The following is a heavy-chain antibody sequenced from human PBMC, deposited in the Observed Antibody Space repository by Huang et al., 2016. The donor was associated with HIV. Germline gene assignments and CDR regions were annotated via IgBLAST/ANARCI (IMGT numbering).Heavy chain of an antibody. V-gene: IGHV4-34*08. CDR1: GGTFNNYY. D-gene: IGHD3-10*01. J-gene: IGHJ4*02. Sequence: LTCAVYGGTFNNYYWTWIRQSPGKELEWIGEISHTGTANYNPSLGSRVTLSVDPSKNQFSLKLTSVTAADTAVYFCARLPTAAIPMGSFFDFWGRGNQVTVSS. CDR3: ARLPTAAIPMGSFFDF. CDR2: ISHTGTA.